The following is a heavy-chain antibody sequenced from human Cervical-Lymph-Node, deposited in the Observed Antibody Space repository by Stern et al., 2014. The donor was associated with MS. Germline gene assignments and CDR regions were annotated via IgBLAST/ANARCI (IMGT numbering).Heavy chain of an antibody. Sequence: QVQLVQSGAEVMKPGSSVKVSCKASGGTFNSLAINWVRQATGQGLEWVGGIIPIFDTPNYARQFKGRVTITADESTNTAHLELSSLRSDDTAVYYCATPAAVTVGSMDVWGQGTTVIVSS. CDR2: IIPIFDTP. CDR1: GGTFNSLA. CDR3: ATPAAVTVGSMDV. V-gene: IGHV1-69*01. D-gene: IGHD2-21*02. J-gene: IGHJ6*02.